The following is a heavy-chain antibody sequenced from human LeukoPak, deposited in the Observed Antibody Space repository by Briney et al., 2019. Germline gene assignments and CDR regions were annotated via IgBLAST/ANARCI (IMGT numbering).Heavy chain of an antibody. D-gene: IGHD3-22*01. CDR1: GYTFTSYA. Sequence: ASVKVSCKASGYTFTSYAMNWVRQAPGQGLEWMGLINPTGDSTGYAQKFQGRVTMTRDMSTSTDFMELSSLRSEDTAVYYCAKDITKYYYDSSGYYSGYWGQGTLVTVSS. J-gene: IGHJ4*02. CDR3: AKDITKYYYDSSGYYSGY. V-gene: IGHV1-46*01. CDR2: INPTGDST.